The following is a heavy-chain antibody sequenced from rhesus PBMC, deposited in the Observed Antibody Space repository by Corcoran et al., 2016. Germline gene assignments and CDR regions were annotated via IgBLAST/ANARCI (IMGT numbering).Heavy chain of an antibody. CDR2: IYSGWGNT. CDR1: GFTFSSYG. D-gene: IGHD6-13*01. CDR3: AKDASSWSNQYGLDS. V-gene: IGHV3S5*01. Sequence: EVQLVETGGGLVQPGGSLKLSCAASGFTFSSYGMSWVRQAPGNGLEWVSAIYSGWGNTYSADSVKGRFSISREHSKNTLSLQMNSLRAEDTAVYYCAKDASSWSNQYGLDSWGQGVVVTVSS. J-gene: IGHJ6*01.